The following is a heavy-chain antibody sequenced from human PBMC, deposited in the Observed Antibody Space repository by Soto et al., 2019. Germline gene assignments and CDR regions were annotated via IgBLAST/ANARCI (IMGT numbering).Heavy chain of an antibody. Sequence: EVQLVESGGGLVQPGGSLRLSCVGSGSSLQDYAMHWVRQAPGKGLEWVSGIYYNSNRIDYTDSVKGRFTIYRDNARNSLYLQMNSLRTEDTACYYCGKDISPGGMDVWGRGIMVTVSS. V-gene: IGHV3-9*01. J-gene: IGHJ6*04. CDR3: GKDISPGGMDV. CDR1: GSSLQDYA. CDR2: IYYNSNRI.